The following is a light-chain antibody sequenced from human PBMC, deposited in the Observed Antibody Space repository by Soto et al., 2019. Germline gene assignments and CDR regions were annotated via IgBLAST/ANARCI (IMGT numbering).Light chain of an antibody. V-gene: IGKV1-5*01. CDR1: QSISSW. J-gene: IGKJ4*01. CDR2: DAS. CDR3: QQYNSYSPLS. Sequence: DIQMTQSPSTLSASVGDRVTITCRASQSISSWLAWYQQKPGKAPKLLIYDASSLESGVPSRLSGSGSGTEFSLTISSMQPDDFATYYCQQYNSYSPLSFGGGTKVESK.